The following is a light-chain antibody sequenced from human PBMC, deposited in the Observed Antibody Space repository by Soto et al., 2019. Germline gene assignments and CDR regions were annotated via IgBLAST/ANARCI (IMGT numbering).Light chain of an antibody. V-gene: IGKV2-28*01. CDR1: QSLLQSNGYNY. CDR3: MQVLQTPPT. J-gene: IGKJ1*01. CDR2: LGS. Sequence: DIVMTQSPLSLPVTPGEPASISCRSSQSLLQSNGYNYLDWYLQKPGQSPQLLIYLGSNRASAVPDRFSGSGSGTDYTLKISRVETDDVGVYYCMQVLQTPPTFGQGTKVEIK.